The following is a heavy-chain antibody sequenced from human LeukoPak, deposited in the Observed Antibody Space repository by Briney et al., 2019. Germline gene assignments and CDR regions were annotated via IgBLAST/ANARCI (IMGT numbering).Heavy chain of an antibody. D-gene: IGHD3-10*01. CDR2: FDPEDGET. J-gene: IGHJ4*02. V-gene: IGHV1-24*01. CDR1: GYTLTELS. CDR3: ATYPITYYYGSGSPYYFDY. Sequence: GASVKVSRKVSGYTLTELSMHWVRQAPGKGLEWMGGFDPEDGETIYAQKFQGRVTMTEDTSTDTAYMELSSLRSEDTAVYYCATYPITYYYGSGSPYYFDYWGQGTLVTVSS.